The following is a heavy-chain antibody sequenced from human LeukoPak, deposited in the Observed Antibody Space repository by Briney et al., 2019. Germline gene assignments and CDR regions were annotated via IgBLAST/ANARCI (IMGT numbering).Heavy chain of an antibody. CDR3: ATTGGITMVRGDPVPNWFDP. CDR1: GGSFSPYY. D-gene: IGHD3-10*01. V-gene: IGHV4-34*01. CDR2: INHSGST. J-gene: IGHJ5*02. Sequence: SETLSLTCAVYGGSFSPYYWSWIRQPPGKGLEWIGEINHSGSTNYNPSLKSRVTISVDTSKNQFSLKLSSVTAADTAVYYCATTGGITMVRGDPVPNWFDPWGQGTLVTVSS.